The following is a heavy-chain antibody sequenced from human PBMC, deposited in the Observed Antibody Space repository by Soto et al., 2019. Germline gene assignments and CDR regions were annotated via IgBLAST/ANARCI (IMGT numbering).Heavy chain of an antibody. CDR3: ARDEYNWFDP. CDR1: CGSISSSSYY. CDR2: IYYSGST. Sequence: PSETLSLTCTVSCGSISSSSYYWGWIRQPPGKGLEWIGSIYYSGSTYYNPSLKSRVTISVDTSKNQFSLKLSSVTAADTAVYYCARDEYNWFDPWGQGTLVTVSS. V-gene: IGHV4-39*02. J-gene: IGHJ5*02.